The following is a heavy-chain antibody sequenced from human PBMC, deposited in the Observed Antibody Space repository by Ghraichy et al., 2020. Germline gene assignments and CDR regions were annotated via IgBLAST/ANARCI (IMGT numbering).Heavy chain of an antibody. CDR2: IWYDGNNK. Sequence: GGSLRLSCAASGFSFSSYGMHWVRQAPGKGLEWVAVIWYDGNNKYYADSVKGRFTISRDNKNTLYLQMNSLRAEDTAVYYCARDGGYSLCRGWFDPWGQGTLVTVSS. CDR3: ARDGGYSLCRGWFDP. D-gene: IGHD5-18*01. V-gene: IGHV3-33*01. CDR1: GFSFSSYG. J-gene: IGHJ5*02.